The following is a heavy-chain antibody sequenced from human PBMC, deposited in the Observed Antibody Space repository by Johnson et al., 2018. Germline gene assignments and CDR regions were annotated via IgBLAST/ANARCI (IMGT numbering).Heavy chain of an antibody. J-gene: IGHJ3*02. D-gene: IGHD1-26*01. CDR1: GFPFGFTFTSYA. CDR2: IRGSGGST. V-gene: IGHV3-23*04. Sequence: VQLVQSGGGLVQPGGSLRLSCAASGFPFGFTFTSYAMSWVRQAPGKGLEWVSAIRGSGGSTFHADSVQGRFTISRDNSKNTVYPQMNSLRAEDTALYYCARSHSGIYGALEIWGRGTVVTVS. CDR3: ARSHSGIYGALEI.